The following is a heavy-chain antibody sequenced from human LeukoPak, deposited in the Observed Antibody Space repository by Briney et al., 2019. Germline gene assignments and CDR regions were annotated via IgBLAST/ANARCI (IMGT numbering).Heavy chain of an antibody. CDR1: GYSISSGYY. CDR2: IYHSGNT. CDR3: ARVPLNLDFDPSES. Sequence: PSETLSLTCTVSGYSISSGYYWGWIRQPPGKGLEWIGSIYHSGNTYYNPSLKSRVTISVDTSKNQFSLKLSSVTAADTAVYYCARVPLNLDFDPSESWGQGTLVTVSS. V-gene: IGHV4-38-2*02. J-gene: IGHJ4*02. D-gene: IGHD3-9*01.